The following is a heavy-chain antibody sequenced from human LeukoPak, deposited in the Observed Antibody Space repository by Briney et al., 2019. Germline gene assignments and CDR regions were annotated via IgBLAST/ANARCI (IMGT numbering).Heavy chain of an antibody. D-gene: IGHD4-17*01. CDR2: IIPILGIA. J-gene: IGHJ4*02. CDR3: ARATGLDGDYGYYFDY. CDR1: GGTFSSYT. Sequence: GASVKVSCKASGGTFSSYTISWVRQAPGQGLEWMGRIIPILGIANYAQKFQGRVTITADNSTSTAYMELSSLRSEDTAVYYCARATGLDGDYGYYFDYWGQGTLVTVSS. V-gene: IGHV1-69*02.